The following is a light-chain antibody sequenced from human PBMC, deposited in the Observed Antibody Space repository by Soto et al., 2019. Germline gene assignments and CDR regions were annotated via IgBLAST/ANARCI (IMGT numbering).Light chain of an antibody. J-gene: IGKJ4*01. CDR2: ATS. Sequence: EIVMTQSPATLSVSPGERASLSCRASQSVSSNLAWYQQKPGQTPRPLIYATSTRATGIPARFSGSGSGTEFTITISSLQSEDFAVYYCHHYNNWPLTFGGGTKVEIK. CDR1: QSVSSN. V-gene: IGKV3-15*01. CDR3: HHYNNWPLT.